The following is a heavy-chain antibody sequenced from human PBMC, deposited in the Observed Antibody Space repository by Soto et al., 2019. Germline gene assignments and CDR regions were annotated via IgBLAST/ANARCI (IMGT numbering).Heavy chain of an antibody. CDR2: IYYSGST. D-gene: IGHD2-15*01. V-gene: IGHV4-31*03. Sequence: PSETLSLTCTVSGGSISSGGYYWSWIRQHPGKGLEWIGYIYYSGSTYYNPSLKSRVTISVDTSKNQFSLKLSSVTAADTAVYYCARTLVVVVAPTAGFFDYWGQGTLVTVS. CDR3: ARTLVVVVAPTAGFFDY. CDR1: GGSISSGGYY. J-gene: IGHJ4*02.